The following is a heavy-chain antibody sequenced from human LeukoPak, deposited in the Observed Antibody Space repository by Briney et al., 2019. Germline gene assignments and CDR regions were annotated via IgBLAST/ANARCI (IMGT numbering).Heavy chain of an antibody. Sequence: PGRSLRLSCAASGFTFDDYAMHWVRQAPGKGLEWVSGISWNSGSIGYADSVKGRFTISRDNAKNSLYLQMNSLRAEDTALYYCAKVFSSGCDYWGQGTLVTVSS. CDR1: GFTFDDYA. V-gene: IGHV3-9*01. J-gene: IGHJ4*02. CDR3: AKVFSSGCDY. CDR2: ISWNSGSI. D-gene: IGHD6-19*01.